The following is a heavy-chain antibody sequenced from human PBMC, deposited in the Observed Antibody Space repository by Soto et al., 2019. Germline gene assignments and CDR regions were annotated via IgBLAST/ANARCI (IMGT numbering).Heavy chain of an antibody. Sequence: QLQLQESGPGLVKPSETLSLTCTVSGGSISSSSYYWGWIRQPPRKGLERIGSIYYSGSTYYNPSLKGPGAITVDTSQNQCSLKLSSVTAADTAVYYCARLLRHHYYGMDVWGQGTTVTVSS. J-gene: IGHJ6*02. CDR2: IYYSGST. V-gene: IGHV4-39*01. CDR3: ARLLRHHYYGMDV. CDR1: GGSISSSSYY. D-gene: IGHD5-12*01.